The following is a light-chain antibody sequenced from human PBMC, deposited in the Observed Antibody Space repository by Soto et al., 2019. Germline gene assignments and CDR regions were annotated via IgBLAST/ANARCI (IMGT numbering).Light chain of an antibody. V-gene: IGLV2-14*03. J-gene: IGLJ3*02. CDR3: GSHTTSSTVL. CDR1: KSDVGNYNF. Sequence: QSVLTQPASVSGSPGQSITISCTGTKSDVGNYNFVSWYQQHPGKAPKLMIYEVSNRHSGVSNRFSVSKSGNTASLTISGLQTEEEADYYCGSHTTSSTVLFGGGTKVTVL. CDR2: EVS.